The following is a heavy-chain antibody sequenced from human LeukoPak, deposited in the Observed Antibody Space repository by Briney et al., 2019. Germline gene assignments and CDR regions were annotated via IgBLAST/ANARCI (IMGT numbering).Heavy chain of an antibody. D-gene: IGHD1-26*01. CDR1: GGFIGGHY. Sequence: SETLSLTCTVSGGFIGGHYWTWIRQPAGKGLEWIGRIYTSGSTSYNPSLKSRVTMSVDTSKNQFSLQLSSVTAADTAVYYCARDQGSYPYCFDSWGQGTLVTVSS. J-gene: IGHJ4*02. CDR3: ARDQGSYPYCFDS. V-gene: IGHV4-4*07. CDR2: IYTSGST.